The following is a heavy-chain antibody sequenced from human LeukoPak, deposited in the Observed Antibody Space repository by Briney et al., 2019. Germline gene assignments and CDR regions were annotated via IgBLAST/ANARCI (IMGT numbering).Heavy chain of an antibody. CDR3: ARLRIQLWYNDY. J-gene: IGHJ4*02. CDR2: ISSSSSYT. D-gene: IGHD5-18*01. V-gene: IGHV3-11*06. CDR1: GFTLSDYY. Sequence: GGSLRLSCAASGFTLSDYYMSWIRQAPGKGLEWVSYISSSSSYTNYADSVKGRFTISRDNAKNSLYLQMNSLRAEDTAVYYCARLRIQLWYNDYWGQGTLVTVSS.